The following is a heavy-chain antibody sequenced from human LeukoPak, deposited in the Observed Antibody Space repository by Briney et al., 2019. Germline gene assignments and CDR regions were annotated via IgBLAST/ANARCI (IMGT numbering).Heavy chain of an antibody. CDR3: AVNFWSGYYASFDY. CDR1: GGSISSSSYY. Sequence: SETLSLTCTVSGGSISSSSYYWGWIRQPPGKGLEWIGEINHSGSTNYNPSLKSRITISVDTSKNQFSLKLSSVTAADTAVYYCAVNFWSGYYASFDYWGQGTLVTVSS. J-gene: IGHJ4*02. D-gene: IGHD3-3*01. CDR2: INHSGST. V-gene: IGHV4-39*07.